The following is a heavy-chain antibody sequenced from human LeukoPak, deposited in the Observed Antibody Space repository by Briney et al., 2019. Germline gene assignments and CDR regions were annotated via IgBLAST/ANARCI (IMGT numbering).Heavy chain of an antibody. V-gene: IGHV4-39*02. CDR1: GGSISSSSYY. CDR3: ATDNPNAPSYYYMDV. Sequence: SETLSLTCTVSGGSISSSSYYWGWIRQPPGKGLEWIGSIYYSGSTYYNPSLKSRVTISVDTSKNQFSLKLSSVTAADTAVYYCATDNPNAPSYYYMDVWGKGTTVTVSS. D-gene: IGHD2-8*01. CDR2: IYYSGST. J-gene: IGHJ6*03.